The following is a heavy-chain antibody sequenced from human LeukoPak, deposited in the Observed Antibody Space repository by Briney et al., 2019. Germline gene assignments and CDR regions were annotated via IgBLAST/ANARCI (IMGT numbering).Heavy chain of an antibody. CDR1: GFTFKNYA. V-gene: IGHV3-23*01. Sequence: LGGPMRLSCTTSGFTFKNYAMTWVRQAPGKGLEWVSAIYPHGDPHYADSVKGRFTISRDNSKNSLYMQMETLRAEDTALYYCARAKLEPAGTGAFDIWGPGTVVTVSS. D-gene: IGHD6-19*01. CDR3: ARAKLEPAGTGAFDI. J-gene: IGHJ3*02. CDR2: IYPHGDP.